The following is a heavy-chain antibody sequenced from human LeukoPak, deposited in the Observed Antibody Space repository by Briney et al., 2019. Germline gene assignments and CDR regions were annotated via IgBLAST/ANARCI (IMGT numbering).Heavy chain of an antibody. V-gene: IGHV3-48*03. Sequence: KTGGSLRLSCAASGFTFSSYEMNWVRQAPGKGLEWVSYISSSGSTIYHADSVKGRFTISRDNAKNSLYLQMNSLRAEDTAVYYCARDRSSSSYGMDVWGKGTTVTVSS. J-gene: IGHJ6*04. D-gene: IGHD6-13*01. CDR3: ARDRSSSSYGMDV. CDR1: GFTFSSYE. CDR2: ISSSGSTI.